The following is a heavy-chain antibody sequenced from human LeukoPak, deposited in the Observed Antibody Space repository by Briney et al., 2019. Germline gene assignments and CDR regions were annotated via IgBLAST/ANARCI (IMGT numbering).Heavy chain of an antibody. V-gene: IGHV3-48*01. D-gene: IGHD6-19*01. Sequence: GRSLRLSCAASGFTFSSYAMNWVRQAPGKGLEWVSYISSSSSTIYYADSVKGRFTISRDNAKNSLYLQMNSLRAEDTAVYYCARVFSPHPIAVADPDAFDIWGQGTMVTVSS. CDR1: GFTFSSYA. CDR2: ISSSSSTI. J-gene: IGHJ3*02. CDR3: ARVFSPHPIAVADPDAFDI.